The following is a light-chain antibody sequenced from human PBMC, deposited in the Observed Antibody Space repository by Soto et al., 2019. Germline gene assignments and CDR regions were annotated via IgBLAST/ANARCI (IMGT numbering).Light chain of an antibody. CDR1: QPLTTRF. Sequence: EIVLTQSPGTLSLSPGERATLSCMASQPLTTRFFAWYQQQPGQAPRLLIYGASSRATGIPDRFSGSGSGTEYTLTISSLEPEDFAVYSCQQYAGLPYTFGQGPTLEIK. CDR2: GAS. CDR3: QQYAGLPYT. J-gene: IGKJ2*01. V-gene: IGKV3-20*01.